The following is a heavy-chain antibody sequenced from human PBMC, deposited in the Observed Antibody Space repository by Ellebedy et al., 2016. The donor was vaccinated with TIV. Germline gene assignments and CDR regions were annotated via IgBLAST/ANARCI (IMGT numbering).Heavy chain of an antibody. CDR2: ISSSGTTI. CDR3: AREEYSGSYAIDS. CDR1: GFTFSGWS. V-gene: IGHV3-48*04. Sequence: PGGSLRLSCAASGFTFSGWSMNWVRQAPGKGLEWISYISSSGTTIYYADSVKGRFTFSRDNARDSLYLQMNSLRAEDTAVYYCAREEYSGSYAIDSWGQGTLVTVSA. D-gene: IGHD1-26*01. J-gene: IGHJ4*02.